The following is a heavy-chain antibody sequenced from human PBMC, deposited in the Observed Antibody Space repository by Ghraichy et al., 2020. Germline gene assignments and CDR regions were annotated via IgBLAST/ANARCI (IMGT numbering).Heavy chain of an antibody. CDR3: ARFFDSDESYYWFDP. D-gene: IGHD3-22*01. J-gene: IGHJ5*02. Sequence: SETLSLTCSVSNGSIISYYWNWIRQSPGQGLEWIGSISYSGSTQYNPSLKSRVTISVDTSKNQFSLKLKYVTAADTAVYFCARFFDSDESYYWFDPWGQGTLVTVSS. CDR1: NGSIISYY. CDR2: ISYSGST. V-gene: IGHV4-59*08.